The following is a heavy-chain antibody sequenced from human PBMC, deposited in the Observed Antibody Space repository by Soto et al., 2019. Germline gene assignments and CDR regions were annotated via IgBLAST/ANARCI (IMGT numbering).Heavy chain of an antibody. J-gene: IGHJ6*02. D-gene: IGHD3-10*01. V-gene: IGHV5-51*01. CDR2: IYPGDSDT. Sequence: GESLKISCKASGYSFTSYWIGWVRQMPGKGLGWMGIIYPGDSDTRYSPSFQGQVTISADKSISTAYLQWSSLKASDTAMYYCARPNYYGSASYYGNYYYGMDVWGQGTTVTVSS. CDR1: GYSFTSYW. CDR3: ARPNYYGSASYYGNYYYGMDV.